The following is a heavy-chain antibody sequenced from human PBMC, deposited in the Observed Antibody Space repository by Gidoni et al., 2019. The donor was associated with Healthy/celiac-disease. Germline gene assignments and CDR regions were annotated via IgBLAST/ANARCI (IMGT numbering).Heavy chain of an antibody. D-gene: IGHD4-17*01. V-gene: IGHV3-30-3*01. Sequence: QVQLVESGGGVVQPGRSLRLSCAASGFPFRSYAMHWVRQAPGKGLEWVAVISYDGSNKYYADSVKGRFTISRDNSKNTLYLQMNSLRAEDTAVYYCARISPSYGDYEEVEPNYFDYWGQGTLVTVSS. CDR1: GFPFRSYA. CDR3: ARISPSYGDYEEVEPNYFDY. J-gene: IGHJ4*02. CDR2: ISYDGSNK.